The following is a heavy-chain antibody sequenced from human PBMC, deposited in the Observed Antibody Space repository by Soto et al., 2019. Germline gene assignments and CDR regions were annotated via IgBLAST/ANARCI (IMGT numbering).Heavy chain of an antibody. V-gene: IGHV3-48*03. J-gene: IGHJ6*02. CDR3: ARESYDILTGYLHGMDV. CDR2: ISSSGSTI. Sequence: GGSLRLSCAASGFTFSSYEMNWVRQAPGKGLEWVSYISSSGSTIYYADSVKGRFTIPRDNAKNSLYLQMNSLRAEDTAVYYCARESYDILTGYLHGMDVWGQGTTVTVSS. CDR1: GFTFSSYE. D-gene: IGHD3-9*01.